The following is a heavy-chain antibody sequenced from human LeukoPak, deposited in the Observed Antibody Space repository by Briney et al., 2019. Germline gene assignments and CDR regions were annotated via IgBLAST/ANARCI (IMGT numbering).Heavy chain of an antibody. V-gene: IGHV1-18*01. CDR3: ARDQGLLWFGELLQSFDY. CDR2: ISAYNGNT. J-gene: IGHJ4*02. Sequence: GASVKVSCKASGYTFTSYGISWVRQAPGQGLEWMGWISAYNGNTNYAQKLQGRVTMTTDTSTTTAYMELRSLRSDDTAVYYCARDQGLLWFGELLQSFDYWGQGTLVNVSS. D-gene: IGHD3-10*01. CDR1: GYTFTSYG.